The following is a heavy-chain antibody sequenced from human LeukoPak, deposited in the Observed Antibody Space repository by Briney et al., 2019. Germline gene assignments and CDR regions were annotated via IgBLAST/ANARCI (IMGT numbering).Heavy chain of an antibody. J-gene: IGHJ4*02. V-gene: IGHV3-21*01. Sequence: PGGSLKPSCAASGFTFSSYSMNWVRQAPGKGLEWVSSISSSSSYIYYADSVKGRFTISRDNAKNSLYLQMNSLRAEDTAVYYCASSALGYCSSTSCTNYFDYWGQGTLVTVSS. CDR3: ASSALGYCSSTSCTNYFDY. CDR2: ISSSSSYI. D-gene: IGHD2-2*01. CDR1: GFTFSSYS.